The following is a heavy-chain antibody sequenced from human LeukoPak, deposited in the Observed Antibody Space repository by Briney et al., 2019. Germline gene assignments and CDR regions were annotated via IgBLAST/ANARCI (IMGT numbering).Heavy chain of an antibody. Sequence: SETLSLTCTVSGGSISSDYWSWIRQPAGKGLEWIGRIYTSGSTNYNPSLKSRVTMSVDTSKNQFSLKLSSVTAADTAVYYCAREGYDYVWGSYRPFDYWGQGTLVTVSS. D-gene: IGHD3-16*02. J-gene: IGHJ4*02. CDR1: GGSISSDY. CDR3: AREGYDYVWGSYRPFDY. CDR2: IYTSGST. V-gene: IGHV4-4*07.